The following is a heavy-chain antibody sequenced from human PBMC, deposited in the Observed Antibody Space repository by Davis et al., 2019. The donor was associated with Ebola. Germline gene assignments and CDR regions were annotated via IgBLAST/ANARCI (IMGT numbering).Heavy chain of an antibody. Sequence: GESLKLSCAASGFTFSSYSMNWVRQAPGKGLEWVSSISSSSSYIYYADSVKGRFTISRDNAKNSLYLQMNSLRAEDTAVYYCASGLGAAAGTGTDFWGQGTLVTVSS. V-gene: IGHV3-21*01. CDR3: ASGLGAAAGTGTDF. CDR1: GFTFSSYS. CDR2: ISSSSSYI. J-gene: IGHJ4*02. D-gene: IGHD6-13*01.